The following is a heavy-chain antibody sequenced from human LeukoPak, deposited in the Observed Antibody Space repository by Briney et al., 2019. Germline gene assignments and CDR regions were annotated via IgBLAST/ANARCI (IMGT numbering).Heavy chain of an antibody. CDR1: GFTFSSYT. D-gene: IGHD5-12*01. V-gene: IGHV3-21*01. Sequence: PGESLRLSCAASGFTFSSYTFTWVSQAPGKGLEWVASITSTSTYIYYADSVQGRFAVSRDNAKNSLYLQMNSLRAEDTAVFYCVRRGPNNSGLDYWGQGTLVTVSS. CDR2: ITSTSTYI. J-gene: IGHJ4*02. CDR3: VRRGPNNSGLDY.